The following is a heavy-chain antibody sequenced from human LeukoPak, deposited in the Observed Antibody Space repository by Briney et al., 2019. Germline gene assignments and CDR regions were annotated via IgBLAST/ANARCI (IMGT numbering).Heavy chain of an antibody. D-gene: IGHD4-23*01. CDR3: AKDLTTIYGGNSWFPMDV. CDR2: ISGSGGGT. J-gene: IGHJ6*03. Sequence: QSGGSLRLSCAASGFTFSTYAMSWVRQAAGKGLEWVSLISGSGGGTYYADSVKGRFAISRDNSKNTLYLQLNSLRVEDTAVYYCAKDLTTIYGGNSWFPMDVWGKGTTVTVSS. CDR1: GFTFSTYA. V-gene: IGHV3-23*01.